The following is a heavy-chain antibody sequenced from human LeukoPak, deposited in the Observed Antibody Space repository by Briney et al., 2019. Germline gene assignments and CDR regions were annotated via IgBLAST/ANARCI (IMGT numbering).Heavy chain of an antibody. CDR2: IKQDESER. CDR1: GFTFSSYW. V-gene: IGHV3-7*01. J-gene: IGHJ6*03. Sequence: PGGSLRLSCAASGFTFSSYWMSWVRQAPGKGLEWVANIKQDESERYTVDSVKGRFTISRDNAKNSVYLQMNSLKGEDTALYYCARLSAYYYGSYFYYYMDVWGKGTTVTVSS. CDR3: ARLSAYYYGSYFYYYMDV. D-gene: IGHD3-10*01.